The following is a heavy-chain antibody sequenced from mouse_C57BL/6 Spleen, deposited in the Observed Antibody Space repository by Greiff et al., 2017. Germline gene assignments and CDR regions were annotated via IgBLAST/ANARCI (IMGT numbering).Heavy chain of an antibody. CDR1: GFNIKDYY. Sequence: VHVKQSGAELVKPGASVKLSCTASGFNIKDYYMHWVKQRTEQGLEWIGRIDPEDGETKYAPNFQGKATITADTSSNTAYLQLSSLTSEDTAVYYCALYGYGAFAYWGQGTLVTVSA. V-gene: IGHV14-2*01. CDR3: ALYGYGAFAY. J-gene: IGHJ3*01. D-gene: IGHD2-2*01. CDR2: IDPEDGET.